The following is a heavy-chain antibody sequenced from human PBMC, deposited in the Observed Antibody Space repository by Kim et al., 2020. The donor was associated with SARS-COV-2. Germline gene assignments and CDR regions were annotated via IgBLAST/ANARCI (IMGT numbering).Heavy chain of an antibody. D-gene: IGHD6-19*01. J-gene: IGHJ4*02. V-gene: IGHV4-39*01. Sequence: SETLSLTCTVSGGSISSSSYYWGWIRQPPGKGLEWIGSIYYSGSTYYNPSLKSRVTISVDTSKNQFSLKLSSVTAADTAVYYCKSIAVAGSDYWGQGTLVTVSS. CDR2: IYYSGST. CDR1: GGSISSSSYY. CDR3: KSIAVAGSDY.